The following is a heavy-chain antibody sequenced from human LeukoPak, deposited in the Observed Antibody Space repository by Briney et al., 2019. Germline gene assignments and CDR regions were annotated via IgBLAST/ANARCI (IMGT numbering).Heavy chain of an antibody. CDR2: INPNSGGT. D-gene: IGHD3-22*01. Sequence: GASVKVSCKASGYTFTGYYMHWVRQAPGQGLEWMGWINPNSGGTNYAQKFQGRVTMTRDTSISTAYMELSRLRSDDTAVYYCARDSPDYSDSSGSDYWGQGTLVTVSS. CDR3: ARDSPDYSDSSGSDY. CDR1: GYTFTGYY. V-gene: IGHV1-2*02. J-gene: IGHJ4*02.